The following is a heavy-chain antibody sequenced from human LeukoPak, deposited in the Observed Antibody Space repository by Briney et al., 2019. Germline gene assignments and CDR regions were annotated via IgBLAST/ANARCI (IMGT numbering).Heavy chain of an antibody. J-gene: IGHJ4*02. CDR2: IKQDGSEK. Sequence: GGSLRLSCAASGFTFSSYWMSWVRQAPGKGLEWVANIKQDGSEKYYVDSVKGRFTISRDNAKNSLYLQMNSLRAEDTAVYYCARDKSGWYGGSFDYWGQGTLVTVSS. D-gene: IGHD6-19*01. V-gene: IGHV3-7*01. CDR1: GFTFSSYW. CDR3: ARDKSGWYGGSFDY.